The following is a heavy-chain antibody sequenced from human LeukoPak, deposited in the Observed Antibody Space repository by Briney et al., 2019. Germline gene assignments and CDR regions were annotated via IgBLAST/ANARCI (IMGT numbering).Heavy chain of an antibody. CDR3: ARVYPYCGGDCYSVGFDP. Sequence: SETLSLTCTVSGGSISSYYWSWIRQPPGKGLEWIGYIYYSGSTNYNPSLKSRVTISVDTSKNQFSLKLGSVTAADTAVYYCARVYPYCGGDCYSVGFDPWGQGTLVTVSS. D-gene: IGHD2-21*02. CDR1: GGSISSYY. V-gene: IGHV4-59*01. J-gene: IGHJ5*02. CDR2: IYYSGST.